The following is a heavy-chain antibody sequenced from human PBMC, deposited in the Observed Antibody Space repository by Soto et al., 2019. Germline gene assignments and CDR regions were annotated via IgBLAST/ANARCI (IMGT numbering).Heavy chain of an antibody. CDR1: GFTFSSYG. CDR2: IWYDGSNK. J-gene: IGHJ1*01. Sequence: GGSLRRSCAASGFTFSSYGMHWVRQAPGKGLEWVAVIWYDGSNKYYADSVKGRFTISRDNSKNTLYLQMNSLRAEDTAVYYCARGSHVVTATREYFQHWGQGTLVTVSS. V-gene: IGHV3-33*01. CDR3: ARGSHVVTATREYFQH. D-gene: IGHD2-21*02.